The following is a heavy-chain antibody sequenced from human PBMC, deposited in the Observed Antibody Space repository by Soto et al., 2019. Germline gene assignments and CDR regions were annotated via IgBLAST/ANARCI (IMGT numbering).Heavy chain of an antibody. CDR2: ISSSGSTI. V-gene: IGHV3-48*03. Sequence: GGSLRLSCAASGFTFSSYEMNWVRQAPGKGLEWVSYISSSGSTIYYADSVKGRFTISRDNAKNSLYLQMNSPRAEDTAVYYCARDYSNYYYYYYMDVWGKGTTVTVSS. CDR1: GFTFSSYE. D-gene: IGHD4-4*01. J-gene: IGHJ6*03. CDR3: ARDYSNYYYYYYMDV.